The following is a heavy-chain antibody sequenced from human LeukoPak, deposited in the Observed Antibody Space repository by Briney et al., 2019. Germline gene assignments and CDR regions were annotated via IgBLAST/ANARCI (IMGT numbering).Heavy chain of an antibody. J-gene: IGHJ6*02. CDR2: ISSSSSYI. D-gene: IGHD6-13*01. CDR3: ARVDISSSWYEPDLYYYYGMDV. V-gene: IGHV3-21*01. Sequence: PGGSLRLSCAASGFTFSSYSMNWVRQAPGKGLEWVSSISSSSSYIYYADSVKGRFTISRDNAKNSLYLQMNSLRAEDTAVYYCARVDISSSWYEPDLYYYYGMDVWGQGTTVTVSS. CDR1: GFTFSSYS.